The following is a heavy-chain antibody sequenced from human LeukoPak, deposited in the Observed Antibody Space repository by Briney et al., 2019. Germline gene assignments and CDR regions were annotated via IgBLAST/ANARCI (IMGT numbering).Heavy chain of an antibody. J-gene: IGHJ4*02. D-gene: IGHD2-21*01. V-gene: IGHV1-69-2*01. CDR2: VDPEDGKT. CDR1: GYTFTGYY. CDR3: ATVVGWKAYDH. Sequence: ASVKVSCKASGYTFTGYYMHWVRQAPGKGLEWMGRVDPEDGKTLYAEKFRGRVTITADTSADTAYLDLSGLKSEDTAVYYCATVVGWKAYDHWGQGTLVTVSS.